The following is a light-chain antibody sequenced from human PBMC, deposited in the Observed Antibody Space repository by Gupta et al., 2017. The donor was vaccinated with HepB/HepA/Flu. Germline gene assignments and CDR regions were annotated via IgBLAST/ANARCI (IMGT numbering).Light chain of an antibody. Sequence: QSALTKPHSVSGSPGQSVTISCTGTSSDVGGYNYVSWYQQHPGKAPKLMIYDVSKRPSGVPDRFSGSKSGNTASLTISGLQAEDEADYYCCSYAGSYSWVFGGGTKLTVL. CDR2: DVS. J-gene: IGLJ3*02. CDR3: CSYAGSYSWV. CDR1: SSDVGGYNY. V-gene: IGLV2-11*01.